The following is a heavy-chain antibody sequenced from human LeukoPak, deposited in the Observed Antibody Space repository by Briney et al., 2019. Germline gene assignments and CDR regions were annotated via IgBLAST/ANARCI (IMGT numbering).Heavy chain of an antibody. D-gene: IGHD3-10*01. CDR2: ISSSGSTI. CDR3: AKDGLYGSGSRYYYYYMDV. J-gene: IGHJ6*03. V-gene: IGHV3-48*03. CDR1: GFTFSSYE. Sequence: PGGSLRLSCAASGFTFSSYEMNWVRQAPGKGLEWVSYISSSGSTIYYADSVKGRFTISRDNAKNSLYLQMNSLRAEDTAVYYCAKDGLYGSGSRYYYYYMDVWGKGTTVTVSS.